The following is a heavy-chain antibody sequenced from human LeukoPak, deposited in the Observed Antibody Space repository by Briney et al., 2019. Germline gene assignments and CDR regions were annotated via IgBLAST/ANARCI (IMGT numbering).Heavy chain of an antibody. CDR1: GYTFTSYD. CDR3: AXXXXDYDYVWGSYRYYFDY. CDR2: MNPNSGNT. Sequence: ASVKVSCKASGYTFTSYDINWVRQATGQGLEWMGWMNPNSGNTGYAQKFQGRVTITRNTSISTAYMELSSLRSEDTAVYYCAXXXXDYDYVWGSYRYYFDYWGQGTLVTVSS. J-gene: IGHJ4*02. D-gene: IGHD3-16*02. V-gene: IGHV1-8*03.